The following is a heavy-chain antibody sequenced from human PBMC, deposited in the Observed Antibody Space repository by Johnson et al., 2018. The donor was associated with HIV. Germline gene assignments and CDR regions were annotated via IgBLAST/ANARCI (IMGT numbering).Heavy chain of an antibody. CDR2: IYSDGTT. Sequence: VQLVESGGDLVQPGGSLRLSCAASGFTVRSSYMSWVRQAPGKGLEHVSVIYSDGTTYYADFVKGRFTISRDSSKDTLYLQMNSLRAEDTAVYYCTRGGGAYCGSDCLRTFDVWGQGTVLTVSS. V-gene: IGHV3-66*01. D-gene: IGHD2-21*02. CDR1: GFTVRSSY. CDR3: TRGGGAYCGSDCLRTFDV. J-gene: IGHJ3*01.